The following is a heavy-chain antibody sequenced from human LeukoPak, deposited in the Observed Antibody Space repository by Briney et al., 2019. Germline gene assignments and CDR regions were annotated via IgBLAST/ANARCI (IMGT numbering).Heavy chain of an antibody. J-gene: IGHJ1*01. CDR1: GFTFGDYA. Sequence: GRSLRLSCTASGFTFGDYAMSWFRQAPGKGLEWVGFIRSKAYGGTTEYAASVKGRFTISRDDSKSIAYLQMNSLKTEDTAVYYCTRVMSSSWYEEYFQHWGQGTLVTVSS. CDR3: TRVMSSSWYEEYFQH. D-gene: IGHD6-13*01. V-gene: IGHV3-49*03. CDR2: IRSKAYGGTT.